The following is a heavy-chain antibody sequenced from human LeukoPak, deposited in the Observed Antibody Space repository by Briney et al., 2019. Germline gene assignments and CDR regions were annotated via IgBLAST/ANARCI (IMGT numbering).Heavy chain of an antibody. D-gene: IGHD6-13*01. V-gene: IGHV3-48*04. J-gene: IGHJ4*02. CDR1: GFTFSSYS. CDR3: ATLPSSNPSIDY. Sequence: GGSLRLSCAASGFTFSSYSMNWVRQAPGKGLEWASYISSSSSTINYADSVKGRFTISRDNAKNSLDLQMNSLRAEDTAMYYCATLPSSNPSIDYWGQGTLVTVSS. CDR2: ISSSSSTI.